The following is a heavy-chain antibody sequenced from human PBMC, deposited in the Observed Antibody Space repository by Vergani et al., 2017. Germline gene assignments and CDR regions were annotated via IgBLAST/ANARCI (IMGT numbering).Heavy chain of an antibody. Sequence: EVQLVLSGAEVKKPGESLKISCKGSGYSFTSYWIGWVRQMPGKGLEWMGIIYPGDSDTRYSPSCQGQVTISADKSISTAYLQWSSLKASDTAMYYCARQNDYGDYGSAFDIWGQGTMVTVSS. D-gene: IGHD4-17*01. V-gene: IGHV5-51*01. CDR3: ARQNDYGDYGSAFDI. CDR1: GYSFTSYW. J-gene: IGHJ3*02. CDR2: IYPGDSDT.